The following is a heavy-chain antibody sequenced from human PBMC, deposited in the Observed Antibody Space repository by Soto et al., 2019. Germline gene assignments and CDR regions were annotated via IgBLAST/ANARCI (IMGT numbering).Heavy chain of an antibody. Sequence: SETLSLTCTVSGGSISSSSYYWGWIRQPPGKGLEWIGSIYYSGSTYYNPSLKSRVTISVDTSKNQFSLKLSSVTAADTAVYYCEGGGYLLPSDYWGQGTLVTVSS. CDR2: IYYSGST. CDR3: EGGGYLLPSDY. D-gene: IGHD3-22*01. J-gene: IGHJ4*02. V-gene: IGHV4-39*01. CDR1: GGSISSSSYY.